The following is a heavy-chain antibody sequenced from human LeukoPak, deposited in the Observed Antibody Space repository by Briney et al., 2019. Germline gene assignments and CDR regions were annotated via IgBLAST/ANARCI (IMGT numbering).Heavy chain of an antibody. CDR2: ISGSGGST. D-gene: IGHD3-3*01. V-gene: IGHV3-23*01. Sequence: PGGSLGLSCAASGFTFSSYAMSWVRQAPGKGLEWVSAISGSGGSTYYADSVKGRFTISRDNSKNTLYLQMNSLRAEDTAVYYCAKDLSYDFWSGYPDYWGQGTLVTVSS. CDR3: AKDLSYDFWSGYPDY. J-gene: IGHJ4*02. CDR1: GFTFSSYA.